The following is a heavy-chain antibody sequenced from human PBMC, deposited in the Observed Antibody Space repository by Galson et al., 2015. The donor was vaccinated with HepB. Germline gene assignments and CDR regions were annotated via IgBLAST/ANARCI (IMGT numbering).Heavy chain of an antibody. J-gene: IGHJ6*02. Sequence: SVKVSCKASGGTFSSYTISWVRQAPGQGLEWMGRIIPILGIAYYAQKFQGRVTITADKSTSTAYMELSSLRSEDTAVYYCARDRALRSVYYYYGMDVWGQGTTVTVSS. D-gene: IGHD3-10*01. V-gene: IGHV1-69*04. CDR1: GGTFSSYT. CDR2: IIPILGIA. CDR3: ARDRALRSVYYYYGMDV.